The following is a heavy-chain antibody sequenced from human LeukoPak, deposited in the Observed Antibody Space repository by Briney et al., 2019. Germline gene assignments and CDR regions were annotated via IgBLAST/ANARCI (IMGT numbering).Heavy chain of an antibody. Sequence: GGFLRLPCTASGFTFSSYSMSWVRQAPGKGLEWATSISYSSSYMYYADSVRGRFTISRDNAKNSLYLQMSSLRAEDTAVYYCARDVSGYCSGGSYYGMDVWGQGTTVTVSS. CDR1: GFTFSSYS. V-gene: IGHV3-21*01. D-gene: IGHD2-15*01. CDR3: ARDVSGYCSGGSYYGMDV. J-gene: IGHJ6*02. CDR2: ISYSSSYM.